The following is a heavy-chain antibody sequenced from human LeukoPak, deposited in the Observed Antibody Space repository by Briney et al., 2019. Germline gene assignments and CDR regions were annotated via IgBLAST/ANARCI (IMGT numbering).Heavy chain of an antibody. J-gene: IGHJ4*02. Sequence: GESLKISCKGSGYSFTSYWIGWVRQMPGKGLEWMGIIYPGDSDTRYSPSFQGQVTISADKSISTAYLQWSSLKASDTAMYYCARRVDHCSGGSCYYYFDYWGQGTLVTVSS. CDR3: ARRVDHCSGGSCYYYFDY. V-gene: IGHV5-51*01. D-gene: IGHD2-15*01. CDR2: IYPGDSDT. CDR1: GYSFTSYW.